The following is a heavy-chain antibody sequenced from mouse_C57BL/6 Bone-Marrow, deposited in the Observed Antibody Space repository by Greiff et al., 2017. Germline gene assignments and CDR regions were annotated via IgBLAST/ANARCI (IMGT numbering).Heavy chain of an antibody. V-gene: IGHV5-2*01. D-gene: IGHD2-13*01. J-gene: IGHJ3*01. Sequence: EVKVVESGGGLVQPGESLKLSCESNEYAFPTHDMSWVRKTPEKRLELVAAINSDGGVTYYPDTMERRFIISRYNTKKTLYLQMSCLRSEDTALDYCAMFYGDSVVAWFAYWGQGTLVTVSA. CDR2: INSDGGVT. CDR1: EYAFPTHD. CDR3: AMFYGDSVVAWFAY.